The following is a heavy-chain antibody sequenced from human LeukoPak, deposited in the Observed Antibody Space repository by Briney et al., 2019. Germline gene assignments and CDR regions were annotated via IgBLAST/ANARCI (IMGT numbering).Heavy chain of an antibody. D-gene: IGHD3-22*01. J-gene: IGHJ4*02. CDR2: IKQDGSEK. CDR1: GFTFSSYW. Sequence: GGSLRLSCAASGFTFSSYWMGWVRQAPGKGLEWVANIKQDGSEKYYVDSVKGRFTISRDNAKNSLYLQMNSLRVEDTAVYYCARVRDYYDSSGYDPIYFDYWGQGTLVTVSS. CDR3: ARVRDYYDSSGYDPIYFDY. V-gene: IGHV3-7*01.